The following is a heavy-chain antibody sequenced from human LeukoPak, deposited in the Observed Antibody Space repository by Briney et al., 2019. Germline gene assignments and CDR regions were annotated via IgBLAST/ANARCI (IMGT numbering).Heavy chain of an antibody. CDR1: GGSFRGYY. D-gene: IGHD3-10*01. V-gene: IGHV4-34*01. CDR3: ARSNSGTYYSN. CDR2: INHSGSN. J-gene: IGHJ4*02. Sequence: SETLSLTCAVSGGSFRGYYWGWIRQPPGKGLEWIGEINHSGSNNYNPSLKSRVTISEDMSKNQFSLRLNSVTAADTAVYYCARSNSGTYYSNWGQGTLVTVSS.